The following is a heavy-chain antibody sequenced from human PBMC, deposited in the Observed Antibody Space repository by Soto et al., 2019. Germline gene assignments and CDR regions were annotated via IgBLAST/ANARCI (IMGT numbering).Heavy chain of an antibody. Sequence: ASVKVSCKASGYTFTSYDINWVRQATGQGLEWMGWMNPNSGNTGYAQKFQGRVTMTRNTSISTAYMELSSPRSEDTAVYYCARGKGSSPNLYYYYYGMDVWGQGTTVTVSS. V-gene: IGHV1-8*01. CDR1: GYTFTSYD. CDR3: ARGKGSSPNLYYYYYGMDV. J-gene: IGHJ6*02. D-gene: IGHD6-13*01. CDR2: MNPNSGNT.